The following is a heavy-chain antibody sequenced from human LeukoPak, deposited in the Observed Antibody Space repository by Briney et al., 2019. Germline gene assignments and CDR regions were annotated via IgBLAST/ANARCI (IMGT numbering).Heavy chain of an antibody. V-gene: IGHV1-18*01. J-gene: IGHJ4*02. D-gene: IGHD4-17*01. Sequence: GASVKVSCKASGYTFTSYGISCVRQAPGQGLEWMGWISAYNGNTNYAQKLQGRVTMTTDTSTSTAYMELRSLRSDDTAVYYCARDAQGHYDQNFDYWGQGTLVTVSS. CDR3: ARDAQGHYDQNFDY. CDR2: ISAYNGNT. CDR1: GYTFTSYG.